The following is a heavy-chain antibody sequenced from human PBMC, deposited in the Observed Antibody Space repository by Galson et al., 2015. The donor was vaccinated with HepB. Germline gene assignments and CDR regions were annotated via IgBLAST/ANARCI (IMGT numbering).Heavy chain of an antibody. D-gene: IGHD6-6*01. V-gene: IGHV3-11*06. CDR1: GFTFSDYY. J-gene: IGHJ6*02. CDR3: ARDRRIEQLVNYYYYGMDV. Sequence: SLRLSCAASGFTFSDYYMSWIRQAPGKGLEWVSYISSSSYTNYADSVKGRFTISRDNAKNSLYLQMNSLRAEDTAVYYCARDRRIEQLVNYYYYGMDVWGQGTTVTVSS. CDR2: ISSSSYT.